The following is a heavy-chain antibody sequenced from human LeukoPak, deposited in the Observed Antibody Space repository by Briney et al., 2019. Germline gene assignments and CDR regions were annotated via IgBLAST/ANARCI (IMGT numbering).Heavy chain of an antibody. CDR3: ARALSNWLDP. Sequence: PSETLSLTCTVSGSITSYYWTWIRQPPGQGLEWIGYVYHSGDTNYNPSLKSRVTMFVDTSRNQFSLKLTSVTAADTAVYYCARALSNWLDPWGQGTLVTVSS. J-gene: IGHJ5*02. D-gene: IGHD2/OR15-2a*01. CDR2: VYHSGDT. CDR1: GSITSYY. V-gene: IGHV4-59*01.